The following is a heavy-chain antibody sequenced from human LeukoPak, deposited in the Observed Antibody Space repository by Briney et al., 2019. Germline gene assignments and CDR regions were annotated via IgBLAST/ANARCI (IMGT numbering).Heavy chain of an antibody. Sequence: GGSLRLSCAASGFTVSSNYMSWVRQAPGKGLGWVSFMYRGDRTYYTDSVKGRFTMSRDDMKKTVYLQMDSLRAEDAAVYYCASSHCTAGSCNWFDPWGQGTLVTVSP. D-gene: IGHD2-8*02. CDR2: MYRGDRT. CDR1: GFTVSSNY. V-gene: IGHV3-66*01. J-gene: IGHJ5*02. CDR3: ASSHCTAGSCNWFDP.